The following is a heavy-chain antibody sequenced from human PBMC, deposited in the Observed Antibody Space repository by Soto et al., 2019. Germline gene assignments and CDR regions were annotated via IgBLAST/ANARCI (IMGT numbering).Heavy chain of an antibody. Sequence: DVQLLESGGGLVQPGGSLRLSCEASGFSFSSYAMSWVRQAPGKGLEWVSAISRTGENTHYADSVQGRFTISRDNSRTTLFLHMNTLRAEDTAVFYCVKLRTDWVRDVCEVWGQGTMVTVSS. CDR2: ISRTGENT. J-gene: IGHJ3*01. D-gene: IGHD3-9*01. V-gene: IGHV3-23*01. CDR1: GFSFSSYA. CDR3: VKLRTDWVRDVCEV.